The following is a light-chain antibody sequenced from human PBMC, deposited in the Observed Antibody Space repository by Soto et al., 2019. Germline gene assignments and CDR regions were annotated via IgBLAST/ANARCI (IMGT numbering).Light chain of an antibody. Sequence: QSVLTQPPSVSEAPRQRVTISCSGSSSNVGNNAVNWYQQLPGKAPKLLIYYDDLLPSGVSDRFSGSKSGTSASLAISGLQSDDEADYYCPVWHDSLNAVVFGGGTKLTVL. V-gene: IGLV1-36*01. J-gene: IGLJ2*01. CDR3: PVWHDSLNAVV. CDR2: YDD. CDR1: SSNVGNNA.